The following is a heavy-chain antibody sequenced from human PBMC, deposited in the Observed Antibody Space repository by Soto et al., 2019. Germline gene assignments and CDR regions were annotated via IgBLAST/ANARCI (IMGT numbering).Heavy chain of an antibody. J-gene: IGHJ6*02. CDR3: ARGIPGSYAVDV. CDR2: VNGDGTTT. CDR1: GFTFNSYW. Sequence: GGSLRLSCAASGFTFNSYWMHWVRQAPGKGLVWVSRVNGDGTTTNYADSVKGRFAIYRDNAKNTLYLQVDSLRDDDTAVYFCARGIPGSYAVDVRGQGSTVVVSS. V-gene: IGHV3-74*01. D-gene: IGHD5-18*01.